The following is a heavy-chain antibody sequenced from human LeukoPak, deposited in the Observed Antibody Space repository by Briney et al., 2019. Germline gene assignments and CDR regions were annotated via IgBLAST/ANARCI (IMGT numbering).Heavy chain of an antibody. Sequence: GGSLRLSCAASGFTLSTYWMHWVRQAPGKGLVWVSRINSDGSSTTYADSVKGRFTISRDNAKNTVYVQMNSLRVEDTAAYYCAREGYTSSTFDYWGQGTLVTVSS. CDR1: GFTLSTYW. D-gene: IGHD6-13*01. J-gene: IGHJ4*02. CDR2: INSDGSST. V-gene: IGHV3-74*01. CDR3: AREGYTSSTFDY.